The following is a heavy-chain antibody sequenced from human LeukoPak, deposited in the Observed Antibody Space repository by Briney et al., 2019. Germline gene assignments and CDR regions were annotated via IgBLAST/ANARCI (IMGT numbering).Heavy chain of an antibody. D-gene: IGHD3-9*01. J-gene: IGHJ3*02. Sequence: PSETLSLTCTVSGGSISSYYWSWIRQPPGKGLEWMGYISYSGSTNYNPSLKSRVTISVDTSKNQFSLKLSSVTAADTAVYYCARGILAGPIYGFDIWGQGTMVTVSS. V-gene: IGHV4-59*01. CDR2: ISYSGST. CDR3: ARGILAGPIYGFDI. CDR1: GGSISSYY.